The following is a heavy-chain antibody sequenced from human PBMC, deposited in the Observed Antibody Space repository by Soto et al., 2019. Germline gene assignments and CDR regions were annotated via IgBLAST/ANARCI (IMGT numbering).Heavy chain of an antibody. J-gene: IGHJ6*02. D-gene: IGHD2-2*01. CDR1: GFTFSSYS. CDR2: ISSSSSTI. CDR3: ARYTYPMGYCSSTSCYYHHYGMDV. V-gene: IGHV3-48*02. Sequence: GGSLRLSCAASGFTFSSYSMNWVRQAPGKGLEWVSYISSSSSTIYYADSVKGRFTISRDNAKNSLYLEMNSLRDEDTAVYYCARYTYPMGYCSSTSCYYHHYGMDVWGQGTTVTVS.